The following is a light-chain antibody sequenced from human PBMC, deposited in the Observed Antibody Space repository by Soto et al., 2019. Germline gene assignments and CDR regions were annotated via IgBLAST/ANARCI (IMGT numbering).Light chain of an antibody. CDR3: QQRDGYPIT. Sequence: DIQLTQSPSFLSASVGDRVTVTCRASQGISDRLAWCQQRPGKAPNLLIHSASSLQSGVPLRFSGSGSGTEFTLTISSLQPADFATYYCQQRDGYPITFGQGTRLEMK. CDR2: SAS. V-gene: IGKV1-9*01. J-gene: IGKJ5*01. CDR1: QGISDR.